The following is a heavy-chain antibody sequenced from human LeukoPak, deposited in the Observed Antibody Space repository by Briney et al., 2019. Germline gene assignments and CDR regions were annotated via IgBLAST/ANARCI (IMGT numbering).Heavy chain of an antibody. CDR2: INPNDGDT. CDR3: ARANFLYCSSTTCLFDY. CDR1: GYTFTDYY. Sequence: ASVKVSCTASGYTFTDYYMHWVRQAPGQGFKWMGWINPNDGDTNYAQKFQGRVTMTRDTSISTAHMEVSRLRSDDTAVYYCARANFLYCSSTTCLFDYWGQGTLVTVSS. V-gene: IGHV1-2*02. J-gene: IGHJ4*02. D-gene: IGHD2-2*01.